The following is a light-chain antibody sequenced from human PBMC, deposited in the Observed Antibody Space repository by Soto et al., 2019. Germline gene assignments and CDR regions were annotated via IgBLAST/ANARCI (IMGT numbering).Light chain of an antibody. CDR2: DVN. Sequence: QSALTQPASVSGSPGQSITISCTGTSSDVGAYNYVFWYQQHPGKAPKVMIYDVNNRPSVVSNRFSGSKSGNTASLTISGLQAEDEADYYCSSYTTSSVVIFGRGTKLTVL. CDR3: SSYTTSSVVI. CDR1: SSDVGAYNY. J-gene: IGLJ2*01. V-gene: IGLV2-14*01.